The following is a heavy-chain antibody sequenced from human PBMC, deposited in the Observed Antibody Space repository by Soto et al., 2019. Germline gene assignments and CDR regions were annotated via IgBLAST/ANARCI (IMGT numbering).Heavy chain of an antibody. V-gene: IGHV3-30-3*01. J-gene: IGHJ4*02. CDR3: ARDDERWGDCDLGY. CDR2: IYPDGNSK. D-gene: IGHD2-21*01. CDR1: GFTFSSHT. Sequence: QVHLVESGGGVVQPGGSLRLSCAASGFTFSSHTMHWVRQAPGKGLEWVTLIYPDGNSKYYAESVKGRFTTSRDNSKNTMDLQMNSLRVEDTAVYYCARDDERWGDCDLGYWGQGVLVTVSS.